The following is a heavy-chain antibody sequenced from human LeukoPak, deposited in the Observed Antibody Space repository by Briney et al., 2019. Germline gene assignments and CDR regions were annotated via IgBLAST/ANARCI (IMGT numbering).Heavy chain of an antibody. V-gene: IGHV3-64*01. CDR3: ARGPDVVLVSHWSFFDY. Sequence: GGSLRLSCAASGFTFSSYAMHWVRQVPGNGLEYLSAISSSGGSTYYANSVKGRFTISRDSSKNTLYLQMGSLRTEDMAIYYCARGPDVVLVSHWSFFDYWGQGTLVTVSS. CDR1: GFTFSSYA. CDR2: ISSSGGST. J-gene: IGHJ4*02. D-gene: IGHD2-8*02.